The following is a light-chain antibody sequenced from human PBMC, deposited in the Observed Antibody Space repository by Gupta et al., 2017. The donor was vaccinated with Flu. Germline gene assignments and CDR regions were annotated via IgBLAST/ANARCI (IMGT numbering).Light chain of an antibody. CDR1: SNDVGGYNY. CDR2: EVT. Sequence: QSALTQPASVSASPGQSLTISCTGTSNDVGGYNYVSWYQQHPDKGPKLLIYEVTNRPSGVSNRFSASKSGNTASLTISGLQAEDEADYYCCSYTSITTLDVFGTGTKVTVL. V-gene: IGLV2-14*01. J-gene: IGLJ1*01. CDR3: CSYTSITTLDV.